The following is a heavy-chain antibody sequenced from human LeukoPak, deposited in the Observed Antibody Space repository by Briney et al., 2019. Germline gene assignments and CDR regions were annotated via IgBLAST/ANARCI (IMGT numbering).Heavy chain of an antibody. D-gene: IGHD5-12*01. CDR2: ISPYNDDT. J-gene: IGHJ4*02. V-gene: IGHV1-18*01. CDR3: ARSGSGYNPIDF. CDR1: GYTFSSSS. Sequence: GASVKVSCKASGYTFSSSSISWVRQALGQGLEWMGWISPYNDDTRYEQTLQGRVTMTTDTSTSTVYMELRSLRSDDTAVYYCARSGSGYNPIDFWGQGTRVTVSS.